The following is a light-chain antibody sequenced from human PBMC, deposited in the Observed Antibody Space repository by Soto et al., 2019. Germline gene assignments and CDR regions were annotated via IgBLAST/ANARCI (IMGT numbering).Light chain of an antibody. CDR3: QVWDSPPVV. V-gene: IGLV3-21*04. Sequence: SYELTQPPSVSVAPGKTARITCGGNNIGSKSVHWYQQKPGQAPVLVIYYDSDRPSGIPERFSGSNSGNTATLTISRVEVGDEADYYCQVWDSPPVVFGGGTNLTVL. J-gene: IGLJ2*01. CDR2: YDS. CDR1: NIGSKS.